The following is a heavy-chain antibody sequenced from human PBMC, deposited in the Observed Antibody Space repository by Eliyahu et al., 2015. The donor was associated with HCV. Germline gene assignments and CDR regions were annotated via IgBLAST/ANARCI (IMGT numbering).Heavy chain of an antibody. V-gene: IGHV4-59*01. D-gene: IGHD6-19*01. CDR1: CGSIXXYY. CDR2: IHYSGSX. CDR3: ASGGGGIAVTGTGGWFDP. Sequence: QVQLQESGPGLVKPSETLSLTCTXSCGSIXXYYWSWIRQPPGKGLEWVGYIHYSGSXNYNPSLKSRVTISVDTSKNQFSLNLTSVTAADTAMYYCASGGGGIAVTGTGGWFDPWGQGTLVTVSS. J-gene: IGHJ5*02.